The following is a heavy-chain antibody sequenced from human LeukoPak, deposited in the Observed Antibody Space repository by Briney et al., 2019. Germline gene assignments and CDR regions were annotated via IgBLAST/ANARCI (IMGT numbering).Heavy chain of an antibody. CDR1: EITLSNYG. CDR3: AKRGVVIRVILVGFHKEAYCFDS. D-gene: IGHD2-21*01. Sequence: GGSLRLSCEVSEITLSNYGMSWVRQAPGKGLEWVAGISGSGGSTNYADSVKGRFTISRDNPKNTLYLQMNSLRAEDTAVYFCAKRGVVIRVILVGFHKEAYCFDSWGQGALVTVS. J-gene: IGHJ4*02. CDR2: ISGSGGST. V-gene: IGHV3-23*01.